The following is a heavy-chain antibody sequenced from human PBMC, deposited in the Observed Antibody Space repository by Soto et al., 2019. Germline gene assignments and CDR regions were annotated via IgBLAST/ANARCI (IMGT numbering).Heavy chain of an antibody. D-gene: IGHD3-9*01. CDR1: GGSFSGYY. CDR3: ARGDDWLLEDYYYYGMDV. V-gene: IGHV4-34*01. J-gene: IGHJ6*02. Sequence: SETLSLTCAVYGGSFSGYYWSWIRQPPGKGLEWIGEINHSGSTNYNPSLKSRVTISVDTSKNQFSLKLSSVTAADTAVYYCARGDDWLLEDYYYYGMDVWGQGTTVTVSS. CDR2: INHSGST.